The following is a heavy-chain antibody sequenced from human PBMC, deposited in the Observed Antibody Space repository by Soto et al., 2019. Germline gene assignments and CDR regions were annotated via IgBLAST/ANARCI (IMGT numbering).Heavy chain of an antibody. Sequence: PGGSLILSCAASGFTFSNYAMSWVRQAPGKGLEWVSTLSGSGGSTYYADSVKGRFTISRDNSKNTLYLQMNSLRAEDTAVYYCAKATVPVATPWFDPWGQGTLVTVSS. D-gene: IGHD2-2*01. CDR3: AKATVPVATPWFDP. CDR2: LSGSGGST. V-gene: IGHV3-23*01. J-gene: IGHJ5*02. CDR1: GFTFSNYA.